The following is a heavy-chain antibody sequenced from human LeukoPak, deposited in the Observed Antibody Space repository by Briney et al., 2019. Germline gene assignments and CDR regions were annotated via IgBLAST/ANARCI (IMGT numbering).Heavy chain of an antibody. CDR2: IYYSGTT. Sequence: SETLSLTCTVSGGSISTYYWSWIRQPPGEGLEWIGSIYYSGTTHSNPSLKRRATISVDTSKNHLSLKVNSVTAADTAVYYCARTKYSSGLFDYWGQGTLVTVSS. CDR1: GGSISTYY. J-gene: IGHJ4*02. V-gene: IGHV4-59*01. D-gene: IGHD6-19*01. CDR3: ARTKYSSGLFDY.